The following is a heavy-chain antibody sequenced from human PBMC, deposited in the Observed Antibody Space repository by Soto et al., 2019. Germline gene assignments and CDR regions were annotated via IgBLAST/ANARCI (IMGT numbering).Heavy chain of an antibody. CDR1: GGSISSYY. CDR3: ARERVTYYYDF. D-gene: IGHD2-21*02. Sequence: SATLSLTCTVSGGSISSYYWSWIRQPPGKGLEWIGYIYYSGSTNYNPSLKSRVTISVDTSKNQFSLKLSSVTAADTAVYYCARERVTYYYDFWGQGTLVTVSS. J-gene: IGHJ4*02. CDR2: IYYSGST. V-gene: IGHV4-59*01.